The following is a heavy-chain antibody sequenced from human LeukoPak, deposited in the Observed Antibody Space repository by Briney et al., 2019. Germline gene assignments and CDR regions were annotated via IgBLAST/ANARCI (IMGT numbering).Heavy chain of an antibody. Sequence: EASVKVSCKASGYTFSTYGISWVRQAPGQGLEWMGWISTYNGNTNYAQILQGRVSMTKDTSTSTAYMELRSLRSDDTAVYYCARDYGDRAYYFDYWGQGTLVTVS. D-gene: IGHD4-17*01. CDR2: ISTYNGNT. CDR3: ARDYGDRAYYFDY. J-gene: IGHJ4*02. CDR1: GYTFSTYG. V-gene: IGHV1-18*01.